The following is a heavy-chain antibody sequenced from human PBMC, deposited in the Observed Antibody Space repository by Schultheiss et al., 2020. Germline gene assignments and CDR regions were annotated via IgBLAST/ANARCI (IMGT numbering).Heavy chain of an antibody. D-gene: IGHD3-3*01. CDR3: ARSVVQPPGFWSGLYSFDI. J-gene: IGHJ3*02. CDR2: ISYTGTT. Sequence: SETLSLTCTVSGGSISSGGYSWNWIRQHPGEGLEWIGDISYTGTTYYTSSLKSRVTISMDTSKNHFSLRLRSVTAADTAVYYCARSVVQPPGFWSGLYSFDIWGQGTMVTVSS. CDR1: GGSISSGGYS. V-gene: IGHV4-31*03.